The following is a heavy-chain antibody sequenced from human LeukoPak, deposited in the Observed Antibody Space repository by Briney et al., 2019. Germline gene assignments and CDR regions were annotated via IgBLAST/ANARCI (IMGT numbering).Heavy chain of an antibody. J-gene: IGHJ6*02. D-gene: IGHD3-10*01. V-gene: IGHV1-18*01. CDR2: INTHNGNT. CDR3: ARDGIGYYGSGNYYGYYYDGMDV. Sequence: ASVKVSCKASGYSFTEHGIAWVRQAPGQGLEWMGWINTHNGNTNYTQKFQDRVTMTTDSSTNTAYMELRSLRSDDTAVYYCARDGIGYYGSGNYYGYYYDGMDVWGHGTMVTVSS. CDR1: GYSFTEHG.